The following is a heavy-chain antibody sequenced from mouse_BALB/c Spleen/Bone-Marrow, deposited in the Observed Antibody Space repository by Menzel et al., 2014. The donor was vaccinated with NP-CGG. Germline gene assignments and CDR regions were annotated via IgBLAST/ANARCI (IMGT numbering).Heavy chain of an antibody. CDR1: GYTFTSCY. V-gene: IGHV1S56*01. CDR2: IYPGDGST. CDR3: ARPDGNYESYFDY. Sequence: LVESGPELVKPGASVKMPCKASGYTFTSCYIHWVKQSPGQGLEWIGWIYPGDGSTEYNEKFKGKTTLTADKSSSTAYMLLSSLTSEDSATYFCARPDGNYESYFDYWGQGTTLTVSS. D-gene: IGHD2-1*01. J-gene: IGHJ2*01.